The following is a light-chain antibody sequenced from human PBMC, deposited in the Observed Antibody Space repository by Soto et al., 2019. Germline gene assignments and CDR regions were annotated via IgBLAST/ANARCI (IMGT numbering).Light chain of an antibody. CDR1: QSVSSR. CDR3: QQSYSTTIT. V-gene: IGKV3-20*01. J-gene: IGKJ5*01. Sequence: EIVLTQSPGTLSLSPGERATLSCRASQSVSSRLAWYQQRPGQAPRLLISGASSRATGIPGRFSGSGSGTDFTLTISSLQPEDFATYYCQQSYSTTITFGQGTRLEIK. CDR2: GAS.